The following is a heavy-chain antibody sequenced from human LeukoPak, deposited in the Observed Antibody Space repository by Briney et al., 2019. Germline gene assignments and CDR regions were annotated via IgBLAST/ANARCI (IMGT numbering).Heavy chain of an antibody. CDR2: IYYSGST. CDR1: GGSISSSSYY. J-gene: IGHJ4*02. CDR3: ARGSAYYYY. D-gene: IGHD3-22*01. V-gene: IGHV4-39*07. Sequence: SETLSLTCTVSGGSISSSSYYWGWIRQPPGKGLEWIGSIYYSGSTYYNPSLKSRVTISVDTSKNQFSLKLSSVTAADTALYYCARGSAYYYYWGQGTLVTVSS.